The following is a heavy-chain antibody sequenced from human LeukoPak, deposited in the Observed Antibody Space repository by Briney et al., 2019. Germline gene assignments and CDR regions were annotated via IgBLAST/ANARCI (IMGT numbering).Heavy chain of an antibody. D-gene: IGHD5-24*01. CDR2: IIPSGHTT. CDR1: EFTFSNYK. V-gene: IGHV3-23*01. J-gene: IGHJ4*02. CDR3: AKDDRWLQFCC. Sequence: GGSLRLSCAASEFTFSNYKMNWVRQAPGKGLEWVSGIIPSGHTTYYADSVRGRFTISRDNSRNTVYLQMDSLRAEDTAVYYCAKDDRWLQFCCWGQGTLVTVSA.